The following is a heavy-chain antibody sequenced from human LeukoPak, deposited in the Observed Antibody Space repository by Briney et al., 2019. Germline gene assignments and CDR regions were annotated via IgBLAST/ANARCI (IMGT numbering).Heavy chain of an antibody. CDR3: ARHDWFDP. CDR1: GFTFDDYG. Sequence: GGSLRLSCAASGFTFDDYGMSWVRQAPGKGLEWVSVIYSGGSTYYADSVKGRFTISRDNSKNTLYLQMNSLRAEDTAMYYCARHDWFDPWGQGTLVTVSS. V-gene: IGHV3-66*04. J-gene: IGHJ5*02. CDR2: IYSGGST.